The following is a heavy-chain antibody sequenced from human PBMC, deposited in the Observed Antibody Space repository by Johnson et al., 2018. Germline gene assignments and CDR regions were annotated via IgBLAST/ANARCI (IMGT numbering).Heavy chain of an antibody. CDR1: GFTFDDFV. Sequence: VQLVQSGGGLVQPGRSLRLSCAASGFTFDDFVIHWVRQPPGKGLEWVSCISWNSGRVAYAESVKGRFTISRDNAKKSLFLQMNSLTPEDTAVYYCAKYPSHSSYFYYMDGWGQGTTVTVSS. J-gene: IGHJ6*03. CDR3: AKYPSHSSYFYYMDG. V-gene: IGHV3-9*01. CDR2: ISWNSGRV.